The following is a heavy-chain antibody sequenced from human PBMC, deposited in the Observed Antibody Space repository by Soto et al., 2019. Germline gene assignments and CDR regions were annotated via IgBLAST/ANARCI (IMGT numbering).Heavy chain of an antibody. V-gene: IGHV3-21*01. J-gene: IGHJ4*02. CDR2: ISSSSYI. CDR3: ARASSTSCYDY. Sequence: GGSLRLSCAASGFTFSSYSMNWVRQAPGKGLEWVSSISSSSYIYYADSVKGRFTISRDNAKNSLYLQMNSLIAEDTAVYYCARASSTSCYDYWGEGTLVTVSS. D-gene: IGHD2-2*01. CDR1: GFTFSSYS.